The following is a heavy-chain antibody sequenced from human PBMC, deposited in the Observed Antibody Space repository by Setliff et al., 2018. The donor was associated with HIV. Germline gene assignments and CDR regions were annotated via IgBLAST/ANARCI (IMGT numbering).Heavy chain of an antibody. D-gene: IGHD3-22*01. V-gene: IGHV4-39*02. CDR2: IFYTGST. Sequence: SETLSLTCSVSNDSISSSSAHYWGWIRQPPGKGLEWIGSIFYTGSTYYSTSLRSRVTISVDTSKNQFSLKLSSVTAADTAVYYCARGRYDNSHFYYEVIDYWGQGTLVTVSS. J-gene: IGHJ4*02. CDR1: NDSISSSSAHY. CDR3: ARGRYDNSHFYYEVIDY.